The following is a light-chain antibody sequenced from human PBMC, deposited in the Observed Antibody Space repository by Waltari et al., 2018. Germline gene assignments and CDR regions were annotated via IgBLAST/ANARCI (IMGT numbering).Light chain of an antibody. V-gene: IGLV4-69*01. Sequence: QLVLTQSPSASASLGASVKLTCTLSSVHSSYAIAWHQQQPEKGPRYLMKLNSDGRHSKGDGIPDRFSGSSAGAERYLTISSLQSEDEADYYCQTWGTGIRVFGGGTKLTVL. J-gene: IGLJ2*01. CDR2: LNSDGRH. CDR1: SVHSSYA. CDR3: QTWGTGIRV.